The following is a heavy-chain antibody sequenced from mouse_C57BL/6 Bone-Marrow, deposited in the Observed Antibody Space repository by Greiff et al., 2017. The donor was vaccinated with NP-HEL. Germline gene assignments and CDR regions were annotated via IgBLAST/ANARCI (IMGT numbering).Heavy chain of an antibody. CDR2: IHPSDSDT. Sequence: QVQLQQPGAELVKPGASVKVSCKASGYTFTSYWMHWVKQRPGQGLEWIGRIHPSDSDTNYNQKFKGKATLTVDKSSSTAYMQLSSRTSEDSAVYYCAIWAFYYAMDYWGQGTSVTVSS. V-gene: IGHV1-74*01. J-gene: IGHJ4*01. CDR3: AIWAFYYAMDY. CDR1: GYTFTSYW.